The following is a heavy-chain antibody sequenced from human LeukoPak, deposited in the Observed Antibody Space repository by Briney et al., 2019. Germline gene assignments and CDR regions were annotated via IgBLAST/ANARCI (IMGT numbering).Heavy chain of an antibody. CDR1: GGSISSYY. V-gene: IGHV4-59*12. CDR3: ASTGLTMSHDAFDI. Sequence: SETLSLTCTVSGGSISSYYWSWIRQPPGKGLEWIGYIYYSGSTNYNPSLKSRVTISVDTSKNQFSLKLSSVTAADTAVYYCASTGLTMSHDAFDIWGQGTMVTVSS. J-gene: IGHJ3*02. D-gene: IGHD3-10*02. CDR2: IYYSGST.